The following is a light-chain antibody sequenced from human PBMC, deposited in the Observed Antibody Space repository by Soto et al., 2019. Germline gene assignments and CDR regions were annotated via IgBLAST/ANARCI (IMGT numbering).Light chain of an antibody. V-gene: IGKV3-15*01. J-gene: IGKJ5*01. CDR1: QSIDNS. CDR2: GAS. CDR3: QQYKIWPPIT. Sequence: EIVMTQSPGTLSVSPGERATLSCGASQSIDNSLAWYQQKPGQAPRLLLYGASTRATGVPARFSGSGSGTEFTLTISSLQSEDFVVYYCQQYKIWPPITFGQGTRLEIK.